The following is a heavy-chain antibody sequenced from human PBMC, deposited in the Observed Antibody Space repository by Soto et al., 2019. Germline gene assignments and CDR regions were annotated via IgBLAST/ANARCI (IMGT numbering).Heavy chain of an antibody. Sequence: SGPTLVNPTQPLTLTCTFSGFSLSTSGMCVSWIRQPPGKALEWLALIDWDDDKYYSTSLKTRLTISKDTSKNQVVLTMTNMDPVDTATYYCARTHSRGSYSSGWYYFDYWGQGTLVTVSS. CDR2: IDWDDDK. J-gene: IGHJ4*02. CDR3: ARTHSRGSYSSGWYYFDY. CDR1: GFSLSTSGMC. V-gene: IGHV2-70*01. D-gene: IGHD6-19*01.